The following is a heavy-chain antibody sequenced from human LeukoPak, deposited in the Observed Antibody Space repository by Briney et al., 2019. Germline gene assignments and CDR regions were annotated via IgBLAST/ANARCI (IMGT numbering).Heavy chain of an antibody. Sequence: PGESLEISCQRSGSTFTDYWISWVRQLPEKGLEWMGRIDPSDSYLNYNPAFQGHVSISVDKSIGTAYLQWNALQTSDTAIYYCVRHDGGSINTWDVPALLQDWGQGTLVTVSS. J-gene: IGHJ1*01. CDR3: VRHDGGSINTWDVPALLQD. D-gene: IGHD2-2*01. V-gene: IGHV5-10-1*01. CDR1: GSTFTDYW. CDR2: IDPSDSYL.